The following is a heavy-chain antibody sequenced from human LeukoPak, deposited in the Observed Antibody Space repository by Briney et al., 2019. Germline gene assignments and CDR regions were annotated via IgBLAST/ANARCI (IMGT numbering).Heavy chain of an antibody. CDR2: INPSGGST. J-gene: IGHJ6*02. Sequence: GASVKASCKASGCTFTSYYMHWVRQAPGHGLEWMGIINPSGGSTSYEQKLQGRFTMTRDTSTSPGYLQMSNLSYEDTAVYYCATLYDAYSYYYYYGMDVWGQGTTVTVSS. CDR3: ATLYDAYSYYYYYGMDV. CDR1: GCTFTSYY. V-gene: IGHV1-46*04. D-gene: IGHD3-16*01.